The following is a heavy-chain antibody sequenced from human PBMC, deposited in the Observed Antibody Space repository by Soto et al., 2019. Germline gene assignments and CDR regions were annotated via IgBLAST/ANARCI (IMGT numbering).Heavy chain of an antibody. Sequence: GASVKVSCKASGGTFSSYAISWVRQAPGQGLEWMGGIIPIFGTANYAQKFQGRVTITADESTSTAYMELSSLRSEDTAVYYCASRVEPRPGYYYYYGMDVWGQGTTVTVSS. CDR3: ASRVEPRPGYYYYYGMDV. J-gene: IGHJ6*02. CDR1: GGTFSSYA. D-gene: IGHD6-6*01. V-gene: IGHV1-69*13. CDR2: IIPIFGTA.